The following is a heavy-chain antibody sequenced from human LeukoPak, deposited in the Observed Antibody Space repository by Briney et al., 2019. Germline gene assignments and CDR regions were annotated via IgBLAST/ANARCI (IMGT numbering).Heavy chain of an antibody. CDR2: IYYSGST. V-gene: IGHV4-61*01. J-gene: IGHJ4*02. D-gene: IGHD2-15*01. CDR1: GGSVSGSYY. CDR3: ARGGEHCSGGSCNIDY. Sequence: SETLSLTCTVSGGSVSGSYYWSWIRQPPGKGLEWIGYIYYSGSTNYNPSLKSRVTISVDTSKNQFSLKLSSVTAADTAVYYCARGGEHCSGGSCNIDYWGQGTLVTVSS.